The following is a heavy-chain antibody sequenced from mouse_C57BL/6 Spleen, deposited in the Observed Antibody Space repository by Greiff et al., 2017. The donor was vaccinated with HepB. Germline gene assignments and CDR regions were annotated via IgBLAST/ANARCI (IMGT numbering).Heavy chain of an antibody. J-gene: IGHJ1*03. CDR3: ARRTTVWYFDV. V-gene: IGHV1-19*01. CDR1: GYTFTDYY. CDR2: INPYNGGT. D-gene: IGHD1-1*01. Sequence: EVQLQQSGPVLVKPGASVKMSCKASGYTFTDYYMNWVKQSHGKSLEWIGVINPYNGGTSYNQKFKGKATLTVDKSSSTAYMELNSLTSEDSAVYYCARRTTVWYFDVWGTGTTVTVSS.